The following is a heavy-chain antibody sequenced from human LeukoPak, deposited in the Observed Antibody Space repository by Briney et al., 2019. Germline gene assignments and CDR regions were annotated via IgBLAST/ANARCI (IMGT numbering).Heavy chain of an antibody. CDR2: ISYDGSNK. Sequence: PGGSLRLSCAASGFTFSSYGMHWVRQAPGKGLEWVAVISYDGSNKYYADSVKGRFTISRDNSKNTLYLQMNSLRAEDTAVYYCAKGRYYYDSSGYQPDYWGQGTLVTVSS. D-gene: IGHD3-22*01. CDR3: AKGRYYYDSSGYQPDY. J-gene: IGHJ4*02. CDR1: GFTFSSYG. V-gene: IGHV3-30*18.